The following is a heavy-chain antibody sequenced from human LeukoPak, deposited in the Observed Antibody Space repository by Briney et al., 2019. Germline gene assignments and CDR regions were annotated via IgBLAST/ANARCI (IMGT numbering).Heavy chain of an antibody. CDR2: INPNSGDT. V-gene: IGHV1-2*06. CDR3: ARGAETYYYDSSGFLVGAYFDY. J-gene: IGHJ4*02. Sequence: ASVKVSCKASGYTFTGYYVHWVRQAPGQGLEWMGRINPNSGDTNYAQKFQGRVTMTRDTSISTAYMELSRLRSDDTAVYYCARGAETYYYDSSGFLVGAYFDYWGQGTLVTVSS. CDR1: GYTFTGYY. D-gene: IGHD3-22*01.